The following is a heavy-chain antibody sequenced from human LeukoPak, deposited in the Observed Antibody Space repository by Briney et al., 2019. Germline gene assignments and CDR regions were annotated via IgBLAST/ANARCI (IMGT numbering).Heavy chain of an antibody. CDR3: ARASRGAVVTYSY. Sequence: GASVKVSCKASGYTFTGYYMHWVRQAPGQGLEWMGWINPNSGGTNYAQKFQGWVTMTRDTSISTAYMELSRLRSDDTAVYYCARASRGAVVTYSYWGQGTLVTVSS. J-gene: IGHJ4*02. CDR1: GYTFTGYY. D-gene: IGHD4-23*01. V-gene: IGHV1-2*04. CDR2: INPNSGGT.